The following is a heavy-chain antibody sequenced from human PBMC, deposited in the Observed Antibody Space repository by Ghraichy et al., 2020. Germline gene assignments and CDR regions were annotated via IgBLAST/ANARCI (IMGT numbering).Heavy chain of an antibody. Sequence: SQTLLLTCNVSGGSISTSPYYWVWIRQPPGKGLEWIGTVYYSGAAYYNPSLKSRLTISVDRSKNQFSLSLSSVTAADAAVYYCSRRASGTMLDDWGRGTLVTVSS. V-gene: IGHV4-39*01. J-gene: IGHJ4*02. CDR2: VYYSGAA. CDR3: SRRASGTMLDD. CDR1: GGSISTSPYY. D-gene: IGHD1-7*01.